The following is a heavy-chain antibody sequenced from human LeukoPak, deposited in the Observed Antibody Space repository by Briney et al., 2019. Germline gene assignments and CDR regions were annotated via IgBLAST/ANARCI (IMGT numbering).Heavy chain of an antibody. CDR2: INSDGSST. CDR3: ARDLWGYYDSSGYTDDY. V-gene: IGHV3-74*01. J-gene: IGHJ4*02. D-gene: IGHD3-22*01. Sequence: GGSLRLSCAVSGFTFSSYWMHWVRQAPGKGMMWVSRINSDGSSTSYADSVKGRFTISRDNAKNTLYLQMNSLRAEDTAVYYCARDLWGYYDSSGYTDDYWGQGTLVTVSS. CDR1: GFTFSSYW.